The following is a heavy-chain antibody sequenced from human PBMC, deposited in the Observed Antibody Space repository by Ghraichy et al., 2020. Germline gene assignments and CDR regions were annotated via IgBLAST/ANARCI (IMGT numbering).Heavy chain of an antibody. CDR3: ASIIAARNGDWYFDL. V-gene: IGHV4-59*01. D-gene: IGHD6-6*01. Sequence: GSLRLSCTVSGGSISSYYWSWIRQPPGKGLEWIGYIYYSGSTNYNPSLKSRVTISVDTSKNQFSLKLSSVTAADTAVYYCASIIAARNGDWYFDLWGRGTLVTVSS. J-gene: IGHJ2*01. CDR1: GGSISSYY. CDR2: IYYSGST.